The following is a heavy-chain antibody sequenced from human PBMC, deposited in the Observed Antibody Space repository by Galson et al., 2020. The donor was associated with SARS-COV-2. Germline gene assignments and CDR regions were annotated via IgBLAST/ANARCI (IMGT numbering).Heavy chain of an antibody. CDR1: GGTFSSYA. CDR2: IIPILGIA. V-gene: IGHV1-69*10. Sequence: SVKVSCKASGGTFSSYAISWVRQAPGQGLEWMGGIIPILGIANYAQKFQGRVTITADKSTSTAYMELSSLRSEDTAVYYCARVGLRLRFLEYYYYYMDVWGKGTTVTVSS. D-gene: IGHD3-3*01. CDR3: ARVGLRLRFLEYYYYYMDV. J-gene: IGHJ6*03.